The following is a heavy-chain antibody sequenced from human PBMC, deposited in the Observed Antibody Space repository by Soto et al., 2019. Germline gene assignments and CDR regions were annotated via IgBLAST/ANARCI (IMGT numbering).Heavy chain of an antibody. CDR1: GFSISTNY. J-gene: IGHJ4*02. Sequence: LVESGGGLIQPGGSLRLSCAASGFSISTNYMGWVRQAPGRGLQWVSLIYTGDSTYYEDSVKGRFTISRDNSKNTLYLQMNSLRAEDTAVYYCVRALGAASSFYVHDYWGQGTLVTVSS. D-gene: IGHD1-26*01. CDR2: IYTGDST. V-gene: IGHV3-53*01. CDR3: VRALGAASSFYVHDY.